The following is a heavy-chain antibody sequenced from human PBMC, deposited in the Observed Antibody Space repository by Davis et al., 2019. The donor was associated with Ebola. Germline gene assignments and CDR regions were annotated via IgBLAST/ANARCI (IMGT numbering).Heavy chain of an antibody. V-gene: IGHV3-48*02. CDR2: ISDSSTTI. CDR1: GFTFSAYS. J-gene: IGHJ4*02. Sequence: GESLMISCAASGFTFSAYSMNWVRQAPGKGLEWVSYISDSSTTIYYADSVKGRFTISRDNAKNSLYLQMNSLRDEDTAVYYCATDQNWDFDYWGQGTLVTVSS. D-gene: IGHD7-27*01. CDR3: ATDQNWDFDY.